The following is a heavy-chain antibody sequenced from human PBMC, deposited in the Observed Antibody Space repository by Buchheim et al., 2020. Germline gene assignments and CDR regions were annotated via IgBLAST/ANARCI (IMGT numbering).Heavy chain of an antibody. CDR1: GFTFSSYD. V-gene: IGHV3-13*01. D-gene: IGHD3-22*01. J-gene: IGHJ4*02. CDR3: ARDPKYYYDSSGYYYSDY. Sequence: EVQLVESGGGLVQPGGSLRLSCAASGFTFSSYDMHWVRQATGKGLEWVSAIGTAGDTYYPGSVKGRFTISRENAKNSLYLQMNSLRAGDTAVYYCARDPKYYYDSSGYYYSDYWGQGTL. CDR2: IGTAGDT.